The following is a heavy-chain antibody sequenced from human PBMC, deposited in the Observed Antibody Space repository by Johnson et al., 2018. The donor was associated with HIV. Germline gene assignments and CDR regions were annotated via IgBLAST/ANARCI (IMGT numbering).Heavy chain of an antibody. CDR2: ISYDGPNK. D-gene: IGHD3-16*01. Sequence: QVQLVESGGGVVQPGRSLRLSCAASGFTFSSYAMHWVRQAPGKGLEWVALISYDGPNKYYADSVKGRFTISRDNSKNSLYLQMNSLRAGDTAVYYCARGRGALDIWGQGTTVTVSS. V-gene: IGHV3-30-3*01. J-gene: IGHJ3*02. CDR1: GFTFSSYA. CDR3: ARGRGALDI.